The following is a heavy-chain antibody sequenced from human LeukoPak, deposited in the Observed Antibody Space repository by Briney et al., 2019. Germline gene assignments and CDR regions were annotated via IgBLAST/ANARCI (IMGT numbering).Heavy chain of an antibody. CDR2: IYHSGST. CDR1: GYSISSGYY. Sequence: SETLSLTCTVSGYSISSGYYWGWIRQPPGKVQEWIGSIYHSGSTYYNPSLKSRVTISVDTSKNQFSLELSSVTAADTAVYYCASVSGGSRLYYFDYWGQGTLVTVSS. D-gene: IGHD2-15*01. CDR3: ASVSGGSRLYYFDY. V-gene: IGHV4-38-2*02. J-gene: IGHJ4*02.